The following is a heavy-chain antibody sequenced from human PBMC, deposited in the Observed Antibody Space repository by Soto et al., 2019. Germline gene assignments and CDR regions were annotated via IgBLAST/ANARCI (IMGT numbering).Heavy chain of an antibody. D-gene: IGHD5-12*01. CDR2: IIPILGIA. Sequence: GASVKVSCKASGGTFSSYTISWVRQAPGQGLEWMGRIIPILGIANYAQKFQGRVTITADKSTSTAYMELSSLRSEDTTVYYCAREARGEPVARLWGQGTLVTVSS. V-gene: IGHV1-69*04. CDR1: GGTFSSYT. CDR3: AREARGEPVARL. J-gene: IGHJ4*02.